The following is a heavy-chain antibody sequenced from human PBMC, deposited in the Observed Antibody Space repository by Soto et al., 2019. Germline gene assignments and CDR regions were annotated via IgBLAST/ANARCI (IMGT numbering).Heavy chain of an antibody. V-gene: IGHV4-34*01. CDR2: INHSGST. CDR3: ARGAGSPYYFDY. CDR1: GGSFSGYY. Sequence: QVQLQQWGAGLLKPSETLSLTCAVYGGSFSGYYWSWIRQPPGKGLEWIGEINHSGSTNYNPSLKRRVPISVDTSQNQFSLKLSSVTAADTAVHYCARGAGSPYYFDYLGQGTLVTVSS. J-gene: IGHJ4*02. D-gene: IGHD3-10*01.